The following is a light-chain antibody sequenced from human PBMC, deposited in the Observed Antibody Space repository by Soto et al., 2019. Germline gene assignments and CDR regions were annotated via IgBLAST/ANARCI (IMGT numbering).Light chain of an antibody. CDR1: SSDVGGYDF. J-gene: IGLJ2*01. CDR3: CSYAGDLAL. CDR2: DVS. V-gene: IGLV2-11*01. Sequence: QSALTQPRSVSXXPGQSVTISCTGTSSDVGGYDFVSWYQQHPGKAPKLMISDVSKRPSGVPDRFSGSKSGNTASLTISGLQAEDEADYYCCSYAGDLALFGGGTKLTVL.